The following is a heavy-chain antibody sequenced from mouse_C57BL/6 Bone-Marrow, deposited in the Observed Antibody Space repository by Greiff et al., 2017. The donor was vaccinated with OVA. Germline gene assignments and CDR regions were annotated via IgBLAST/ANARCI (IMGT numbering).Heavy chain of an antibody. CDR2: IRSKSNNYAT. V-gene: IGHV10-1*01. Sequence: EVQLVESGGGLVQPKGSLKLSCAASGFSFNTYAMNWVRQAPGKGLEWVARIRSKSNNYATYYADSVKDRFTISRDDSESMLYLQMNNLKTEDTAMYYWVSEGGIYYDYVYYAMDYWGQGTSVTVSS. D-gene: IGHD2-4*01. J-gene: IGHJ4*01. CDR3: VSEGGIYYDYVYYAMDY. CDR1: GFSFNTYA.